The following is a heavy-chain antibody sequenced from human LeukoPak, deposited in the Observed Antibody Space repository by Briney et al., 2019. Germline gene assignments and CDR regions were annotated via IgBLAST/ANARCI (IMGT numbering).Heavy chain of an antibody. CDR3: ARVRIQLWPTDAFDI. V-gene: IGHV3-30*03. D-gene: IGHD5-18*01. Sequence: GGSLRLSCAASGFTFSSYGMHWVRQAPGKGLEWVAVISYDGSNKYYADSVKGRFTISRDNSKNTLYLQMNSLRAEDTAVYYCARVRIQLWPTDAFDIWGQGTMVTVSS. CDR1: GFTFSSYG. J-gene: IGHJ3*02. CDR2: ISYDGSNK.